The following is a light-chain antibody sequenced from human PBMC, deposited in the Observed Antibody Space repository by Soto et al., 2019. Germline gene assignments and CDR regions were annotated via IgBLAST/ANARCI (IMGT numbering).Light chain of an antibody. J-gene: IGLJ3*02. CDR2: DNN. V-gene: IGLV1-40*01. Sequence: QSVLTQPPSVSGAPGQRVTISCTGSSSNIGADYGVHWYQQLPGRAPKLLIYDNNNRPSGVPVRFSGSKSDTSASLAIPGLQAEDEADYYCQSYDTNLRDWNWVFGGGTKLTVL. CDR1: SSNIGADYG. CDR3: QSYDTNLRDWNWV.